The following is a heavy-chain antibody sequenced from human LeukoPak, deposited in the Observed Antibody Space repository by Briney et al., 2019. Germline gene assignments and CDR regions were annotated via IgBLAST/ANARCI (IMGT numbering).Heavy chain of an antibody. CDR2: INQDGNEK. V-gene: IGHV3-7*01. CDR1: GFTFSTYL. Sequence: PGGSLRLSCAASGFTFSTYLMSWVRQAPGKGLEWVANINQDGNEKYYVGSVKGRFIISRDNAKNSLYLQMNGLRAEDTAIYYCARDSGDSSGCYFDYWGRGALVNVSS. D-gene: IGHD3-22*01. CDR3: ARDSGDSSGCYFDY. J-gene: IGHJ4*02.